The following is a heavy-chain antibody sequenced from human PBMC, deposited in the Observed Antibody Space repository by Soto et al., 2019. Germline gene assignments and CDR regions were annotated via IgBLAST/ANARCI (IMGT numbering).Heavy chain of an antibody. D-gene: IGHD1-20*01. V-gene: IGHV3-23*01. CDR1: RFTFSDFA. CDR2: IGGGGTDT. J-gene: IGHJ5*01. CDR3: AKDAVPYNGKWDWFDS. Sequence: DVQLLESGGGLVQPGGSLTLSCAASRFTFSDFAMSWVRQAPGKGLEWVSSIGGGGTDTYYADSVKGRFTISRDNTKNKLYLQMDSPKDEDTAVCYCAKDAVPYNGKWDWFDSWGQGTLVIVSS.